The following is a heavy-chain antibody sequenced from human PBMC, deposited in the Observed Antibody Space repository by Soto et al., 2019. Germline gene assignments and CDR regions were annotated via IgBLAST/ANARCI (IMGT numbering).Heavy chain of an antibody. D-gene: IGHD6-19*01. J-gene: IGHJ4*02. Sequence: QVQLQESGPGLVKPSETLALTCNVSGDFISNYHWSWIRQPPGKELAWIGYYTGSPNYNPALQSRVTIALVRSNSQSSLKVSSVTAADEAAYYCATYSNGGGGRGYWGQGTLVTVSS. V-gene: IGHV4-59*08. CDR1: GDFISNYH. CDR2: YYTGSP. CDR3: ATYSNGGGGRGY.